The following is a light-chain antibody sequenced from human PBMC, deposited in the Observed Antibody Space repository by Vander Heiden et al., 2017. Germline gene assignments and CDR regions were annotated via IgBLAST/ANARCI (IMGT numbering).Light chain of an antibody. J-gene: IGKJ1*01. Sequence: DIQMTQSPSSLSASVGDRVTITCRASQRISRYLNWYQHKAGKAPKFLIFAASNLQSGVPSRFSGSGSGTDFTLTISSLQSEDMATYFCQQSYSLPWAFGQGTKVEVK. V-gene: IGKV1-39*01. CDR2: AAS. CDR3: QQSYSLPWA. CDR1: QRISRY.